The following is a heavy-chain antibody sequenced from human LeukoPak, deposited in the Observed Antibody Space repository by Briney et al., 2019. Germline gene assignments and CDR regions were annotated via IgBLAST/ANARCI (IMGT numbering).Heavy chain of an antibody. V-gene: IGHV4-30-4*08. CDR1: GGSISSGDYY. CDR2: IYYSGST. D-gene: IGHD3-3*01. J-gene: IGHJ4*02. Sequence: PSETLTLTCTVSGGSISSGDYYWSWIRQPPGKGLEWIGYIYYSGSTYYNPSLKSRVTISVDTSKNQFSLKLSSVTAADTAVYYCARVSTIFGVVIMGVDYWGQGTLVTVSS. CDR3: ARVSTIFGVVIMGVDY.